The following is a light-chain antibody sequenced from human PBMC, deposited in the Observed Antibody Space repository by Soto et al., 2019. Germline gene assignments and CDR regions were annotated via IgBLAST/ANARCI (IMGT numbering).Light chain of an antibody. CDR3: QQYYHYWT. V-gene: IGKV1-5*03. CDR2: RAS. J-gene: IGKJ1*01. CDR1: QSISNW. Sequence: DIQMTQSPSTLSASVGDRVTITCRASQSISNWLAWYQQKPGKAPKLLIYRASSLESGVPSRFSGSGSGTEFTLTINSLQPDDFATYFCQQYYHYWTFGQGTQGEIK.